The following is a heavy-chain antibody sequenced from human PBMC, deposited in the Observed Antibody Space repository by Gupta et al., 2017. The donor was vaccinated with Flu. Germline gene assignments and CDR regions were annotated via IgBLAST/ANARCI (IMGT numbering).Heavy chain of an antibody. Sequence: EVQLVESGGGLVQPGGSLRLSGAASGFIFSNYGMHWVRQAPGKGLQYVSDISSNGGNTYYANSVKGRFTISRDNSKNTLYLQMGGLRVEDTAVYYCARDGGYSGYDLDYWGQGAQVTVSS. D-gene: IGHD5-12*01. CDR3: ARDGGYSGYDLDY. J-gene: IGHJ4*02. CDR1: GFIFSNYG. V-gene: IGHV3-64*01. CDR2: ISSNGGNT.